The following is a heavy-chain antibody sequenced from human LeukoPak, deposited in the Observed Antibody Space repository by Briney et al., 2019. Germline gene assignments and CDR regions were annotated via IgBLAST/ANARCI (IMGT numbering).Heavy chain of an antibody. CDR1: GGSISSGDYY. CDR2: IYYSGST. CDR3: ARDRRYYGSGTMGWFDP. J-gene: IGHJ5*02. V-gene: IGHV4-30-4*01. Sequence: SETLSLTCTVSGGSISSGDYYWSWIRQPPGKGLEWIGYIYYSGSTYYNPSLKSRVTISVDTSKNQFSLKLSSVTAADTAVYYCARDRRYYGSGTMGWFDPWGQGTLVTVSS. D-gene: IGHD3-10*01.